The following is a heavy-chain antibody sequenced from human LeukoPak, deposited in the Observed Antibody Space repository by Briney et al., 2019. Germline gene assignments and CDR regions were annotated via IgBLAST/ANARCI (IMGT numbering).Heavy chain of an antibody. D-gene: IGHD4-17*01. J-gene: IGHJ4*02. CDR3: ARYGDYGEYFDY. CDR2: IKQDGSEK. Sequence: PGGSLRLSCAASGFTFSSYAMSWVRQAPGKGLEWVANIKQDGSEKCYVDSVKGRFTISRDNAKISLYLQMNSLRAEDTAVYYCARYGDYGEYFDYWGQGTLVTVSS. V-gene: IGHV3-7*01. CDR1: GFTFSSYA.